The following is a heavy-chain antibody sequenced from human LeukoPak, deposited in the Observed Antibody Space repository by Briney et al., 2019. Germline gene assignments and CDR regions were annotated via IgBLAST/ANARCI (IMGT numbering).Heavy chain of an antibody. D-gene: IGHD3-9*01. CDR1: GFTLSSYA. V-gene: IGHV3-30-3*02. CDR2: ISYDGSNK. Sequence: GGSLRLSCAASGFTLSSYAMHWVRQAPGKGLEWVAVISYDGSNKYYAGSVKGRFTISRDNSKNTLYLQMNSLRAEDTAVYYCAALYDNSFDPWGQGTLVTVSS. J-gene: IGHJ5*02. CDR3: AALYDNSFDP.